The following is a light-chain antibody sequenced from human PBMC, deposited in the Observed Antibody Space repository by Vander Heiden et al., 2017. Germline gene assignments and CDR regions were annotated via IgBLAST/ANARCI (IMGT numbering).Light chain of an antibody. Sequence: EIVMTQSPATLSVSPGDRATLSCRASQSVSSNLAWYQQKPGQAPRLLSYGASTRATGIPARVSGSGSGTEFTLTISSQQSEDIAVYYCQKYNNWPWTFGQGTQVEIK. CDR1: QSVSSN. V-gene: IGKV3-15*01. J-gene: IGKJ1*01. CDR3: QKYNNWPWT. CDR2: GAS.